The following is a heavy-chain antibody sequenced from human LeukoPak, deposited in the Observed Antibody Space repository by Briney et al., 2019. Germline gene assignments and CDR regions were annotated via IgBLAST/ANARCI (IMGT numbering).Heavy chain of an antibody. CDR2: IYHSGNT. CDR3: ASDPNSYDSSGFDY. Sequence: SETLSLTCTVSGGSISSSSYYWGCIRQPPGKGLEWIGSIYHSGNTYYNPSLKRRVTISVDTSKKQFSLKLSSVTAADTAAYYCASDPNSYDSSGFDYWGQGTLVTVSS. V-gene: IGHV4-39*01. CDR1: GGSISSSSYY. J-gene: IGHJ4*02. D-gene: IGHD3-22*01.